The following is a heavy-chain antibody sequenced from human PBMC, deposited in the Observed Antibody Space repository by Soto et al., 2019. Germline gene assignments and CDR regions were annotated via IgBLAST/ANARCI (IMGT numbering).Heavy chain of an antibody. V-gene: IGHV4-59*01. CDR1: GGSIRDYF. J-gene: IGHJ4*02. D-gene: IGHD4-17*01. CDR2: IYYSGRP. CDR3: ARVGGADFGDPGGFDY. Sequence: SETPSLTCTVPGGSIRDYFWTWIRQPPGKGLEWIGYIYYSGRPNYNPSLKSRVSISVDTSKNHFSLQLRSVTAADTAVYYCARVGGADFGDPGGFDYWGQGTLVTVYS.